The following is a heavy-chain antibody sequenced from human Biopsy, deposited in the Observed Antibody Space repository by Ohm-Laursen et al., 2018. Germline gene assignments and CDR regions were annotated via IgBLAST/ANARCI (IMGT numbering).Heavy chain of an antibody. CDR2: VYYTGST. J-gene: IGHJ2*01. CDR3: ARDRGYYSDRTVPGYFDL. D-gene: IGHD3-22*01. Sequence: PSETLSLTCTVSGDSISSYYWSWIRQPPGKGLEGIGYVYYTGSTDYNPSLQSRVTISVDTSKNHFSLRLRSVTFADTAIYYCARDRGYYSDRTVPGYFDLWGRGTLVTVSS. CDR1: GDSISSYY. V-gene: IGHV4-59*01.